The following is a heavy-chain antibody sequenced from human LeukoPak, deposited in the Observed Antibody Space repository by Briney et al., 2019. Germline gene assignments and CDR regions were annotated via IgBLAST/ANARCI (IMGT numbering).Heavy chain of an antibody. V-gene: IGHV3-30*02. D-gene: IGHD2-2*01. J-gene: IGHJ4*02. Sequence: GGSLRLSCAASGFTFSSYGMHWVRQAPGKGLEWVAFIRYDGSNKYYTDSVKGRFTISRDNAKNSLYLQINSLRAEDTAVYYCARALGYCSSTSCYYFDNWGQGTLVTVSS. CDR1: GFTFSSYG. CDR3: ARALGYCSSTSCYYFDN. CDR2: IRYDGSNK.